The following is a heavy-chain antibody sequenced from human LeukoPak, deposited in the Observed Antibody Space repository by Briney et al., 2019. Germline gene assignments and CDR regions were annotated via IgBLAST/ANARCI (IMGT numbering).Heavy chain of an antibody. Sequence: ASVKVSCKASGYTFTGYYMHWVRQAPGQGLEWMGWINPNSGGTNYAQKFQGRVTMTRDTSISTAYMELSRLRSDDTAVYYCARVGRSYYGSGSYLSYWGQGTLVTVSS. J-gene: IGHJ4*02. CDR1: GYTFTGYY. CDR2: INPNSGGT. CDR3: ARVGRSYYGSGSYLSY. D-gene: IGHD3-10*01. V-gene: IGHV1-2*02.